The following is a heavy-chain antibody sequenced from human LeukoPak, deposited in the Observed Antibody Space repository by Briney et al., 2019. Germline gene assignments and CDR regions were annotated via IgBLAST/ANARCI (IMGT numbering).Heavy chain of an antibody. V-gene: IGHV3-11*06. Sequence: GGSLRLSCAASGFTFSDYYMSWIRQAPGKGLEWVSYISSSSSYIYYADSVKGRFTISRDNAKNSLYLQMNSLRAEDTAVYYCARELAVAGFDAFDIWGQGTMVTVSS. CDR2: ISSSSSYI. D-gene: IGHD6-19*01. J-gene: IGHJ3*02. CDR1: GFTFSDYY. CDR3: ARELAVAGFDAFDI.